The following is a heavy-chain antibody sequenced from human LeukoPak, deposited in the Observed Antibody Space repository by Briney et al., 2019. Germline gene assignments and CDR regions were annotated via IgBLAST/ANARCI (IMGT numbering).Heavy chain of an antibody. CDR3: ARVLGSGTYGMDV. CDR1: GFTFSSYD. CDR2: IGTAGDT. V-gene: IGHV3-13*01. Sequence: GGSLRLSCAASGFTFSSYDMHWVRQATGKGLEWVSAIGTAGDTYYPGSVKGRFTISRESAKNSLYLQMNSLRAGDTAVYYCARVLGSGTYGMDVWGQGPTVTVSS. J-gene: IGHJ6*02. D-gene: IGHD3-10*01.